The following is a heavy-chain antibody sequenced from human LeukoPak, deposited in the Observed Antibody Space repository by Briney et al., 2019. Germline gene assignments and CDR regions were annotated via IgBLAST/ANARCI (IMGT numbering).Heavy chain of an antibody. CDR3: AKVRCSGGSCYPNWFDP. V-gene: IGHV3-23*01. D-gene: IGHD2-15*01. Sequence: PGGSLRLSCAASGFTFSSYAMSWVRQAPGKGLEWVSAISGSGGNTYYADSVKGRFPISRDNSKNTLYLQMNSLRAEDTAVYYCAKVRCSGGSCYPNWFDPWGQGTLVTVSS. J-gene: IGHJ5*02. CDR1: GFTFSSYA. CDR2: ISGSGGNT.